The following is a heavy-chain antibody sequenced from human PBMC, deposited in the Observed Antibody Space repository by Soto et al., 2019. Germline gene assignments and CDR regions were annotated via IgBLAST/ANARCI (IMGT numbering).Heavy chain of an antibody. J-gene: IGHJ4*02. CDR2: VYHSGDT. Sequence: SETLSLTCTVSGESFGAYYWSWIRQSPGKGLEWIGEVYHSGDTKYNPSLKSRVTISEDPSKNQFSLRMTSMTAADTGVYYCARGFSNSVTTRFDSRGQGTLVTVSS. CDR3: ARGFSNSVTTRFDS. D-gene: IGHD4-17*01. V-gene: IGHV4-34*01. CDR1: GESFGAYY.